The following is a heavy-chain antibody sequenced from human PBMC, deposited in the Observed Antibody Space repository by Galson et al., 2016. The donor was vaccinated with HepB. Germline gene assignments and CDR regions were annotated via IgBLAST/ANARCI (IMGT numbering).Heavy chain of an antibody. D-gene: IGHD3-3*01. V-gene: IGHV3-74*01. CDR2: IKSDGSNI. CDR3: STLRDFWSG. J-gene: IGHJ4*02. CDR1: GFTFSRQW. Sequence: SLRLSCAASGFTFSRQWMYWVRQAPGKGLAWVSQIKSDGSNINYADSVKGRFTISRDNVGNTLYLQMNSLRAEDTAVYYCSTLRDFWSGWGQGTLVTVSP.